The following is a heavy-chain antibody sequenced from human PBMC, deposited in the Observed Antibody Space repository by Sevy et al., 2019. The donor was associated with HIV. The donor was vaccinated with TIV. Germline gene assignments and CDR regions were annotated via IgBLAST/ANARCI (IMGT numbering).Heavy chain of an antibody. D-gene: IGHD3-10*01. CDR3: AKDYSAGITMVRGAYRARGDYFDY. CDR2: ISYDEAHK. V-gene: IGHV3-30*04. CDR1: GFTFRSFS. J-gene: IGHJ4*02. Sequence: GGSLRLSCAASGFTFRSFSMHWVRQAPGKWLEWVTVISYDEAHKNYADSVKGRFSISKDNSKNTLYLQMSSLRTEDTAVYYCAKDYSAGITMVRGAYRARGDYFDYWGQGTQVTVSS.